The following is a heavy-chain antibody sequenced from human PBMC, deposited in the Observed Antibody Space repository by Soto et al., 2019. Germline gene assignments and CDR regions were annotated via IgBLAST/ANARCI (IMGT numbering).Heavy chain of an antibody. Sequence: GGSLRLSFAASGFTFSSYGMHWVLQAPGKGLEWVEVISYDGSNKHYADYVTGRFTISRDNYKNTLYMQMKSLRAEETAVYYCEKSKWLAAFDIWGQGTMVTVSS. D-gene: IGHD5-12*01. CDR3: EKSKWLAAFDI. CDR1: GFTFSSYG. V-gene: IGHV3-30*18. J-gene: IGHJ3*02. CDR2: ISYDGSNK.